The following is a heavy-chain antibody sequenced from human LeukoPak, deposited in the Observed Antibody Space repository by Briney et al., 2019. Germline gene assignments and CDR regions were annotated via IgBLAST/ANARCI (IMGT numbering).Heavy chain of an antibody. CDR2: ISVYNGNT. J-gene: IGHJ4*02. CDR1: GYTFSSYG. Sequence: ASVKVSCKASGYTFSSYGTSWVRQAPGQGLEWMGWISVYNGNTNYAQKVQGRVTMTTDTSTSTAHMDLRSLRSCARVGGYYFAPDYWGQGTLVTVSS. CDR3: FAPDY. V-gene: IGHV1-18*03.